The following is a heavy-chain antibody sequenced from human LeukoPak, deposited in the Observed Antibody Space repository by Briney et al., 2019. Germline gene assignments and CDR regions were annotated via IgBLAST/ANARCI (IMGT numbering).Heavy chain of an antibody. CDR1: GGTFSSYA. D-gene: IGHD1-26*01. J-gene: IGHJ4*02. CDR2: IIPIFGTA. V-gene: IGHV1-69*05. CDR3: ARDSTPTYYSGTYYFEY. Sequence: SVKVSCKASGGTFSSYAISWVRQAPGQGLEWMGRIIPIFGTANYAQKFQGRVTMTRDTSTSTVYMELSSLRSEDTAVYYCARDSTPTYYSGTYYFEYWGQGTLVTVSS.